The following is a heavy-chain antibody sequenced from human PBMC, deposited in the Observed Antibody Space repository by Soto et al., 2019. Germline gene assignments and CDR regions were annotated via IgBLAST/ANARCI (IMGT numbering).Heavy chain of an antibody. J-gene: IGHJ6*03. Sequence: PSETLSLTCTVSGGSISSYYWSWIRQPPGKGLEWIGYIYYSGSTNYNPSLKSRVTISVDTSKNQLSLKLSSVTAADTAVYYFARHLVTLVRGVTFYYMDVWGKGTTVTVSS. CDR2: IYYSGST. V-gene: IGHV4-59*08. CDR3: ARHLVTLVRGVTFYYMDV. CDR1: GGSISSYY. D-gene: IGHD3-10*01.